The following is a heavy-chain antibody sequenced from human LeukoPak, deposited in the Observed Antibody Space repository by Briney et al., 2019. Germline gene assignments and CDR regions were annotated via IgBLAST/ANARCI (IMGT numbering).Heavy chain of an antibody. CDR1: GGSISNYY. CDR3: ARRTPLTYWFDP. Sequence: PSETLSLTCTVSGGSISNYYWTWIRQPPGKGLEWIGYFYYSGSTNYNPSLKSRVTISVDTSKNQFSLKLSSATAADTAVYYCARRTPLTYWFDPWGQGTLVTVSS. J-gene: IGHJ5*02. V-gene: IGHV4-59*01. CDR2: FYYSGST.